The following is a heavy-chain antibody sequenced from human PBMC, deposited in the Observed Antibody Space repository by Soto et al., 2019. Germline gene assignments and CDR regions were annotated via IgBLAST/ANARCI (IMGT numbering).Heavy chain of an antibody. V-gene: IGHV1-24*01. D-gene: IGHD3-3*01. CDR3: ATVGTNYDFCWLHPRRYYYSDRVDH. Sequence: ASVKVSCPGSGYTLTDLSMHWLRQAPGKGLEWMGGFDPEDGETIYAQKFQGRVTMTEDTSTDTAYMELSSLRSEDTAVYYCATVGTNYDFCWLHPRRYYYSDRVDHTGQRT. CDR1: GYTLTDLS. CDR2: FDPEDGET. J-gene: IGHJ6*02.